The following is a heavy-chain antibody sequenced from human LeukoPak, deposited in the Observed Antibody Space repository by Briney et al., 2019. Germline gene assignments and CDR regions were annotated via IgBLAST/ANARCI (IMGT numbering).Heavy chain of an antibody. J-gene: IGHJ3*02. V-gene: IGHV4-4*07. CDR2: IYPGGTS. CDR1: GDSVSSYY. Sequence: SETLSLTCSVSGDSVSSYYWTWIRQPAGKGLDWIGRIYPGGTSYFNPSLKSRVTLSVDTSKNQFSLRLTSVTAADTAFYYCARRSAFLNAFDIWGQGTLVTVSS. CDR3: ARRSAFLNAFDI.